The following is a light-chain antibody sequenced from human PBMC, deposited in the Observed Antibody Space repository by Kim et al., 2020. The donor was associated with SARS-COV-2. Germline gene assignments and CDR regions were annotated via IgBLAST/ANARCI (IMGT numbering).Light chain of an antibody. J-gene: IGLJ2*01. V-gene: IGLV1-51*01. CDR1: SSHIGYNY. Sequence: QSVLTQPPSVSAAPGQKVTISCSESSSHIGYNYVSWYQQLPGTAPKLLIHDNDKRPSGIPDRFSGSKSGTSATLGITGIQPRDEADYYCGTWHSGLSAGVFGGGTQLTVL. CDR3: GTWHSGLSAGV. CDR2: DND.